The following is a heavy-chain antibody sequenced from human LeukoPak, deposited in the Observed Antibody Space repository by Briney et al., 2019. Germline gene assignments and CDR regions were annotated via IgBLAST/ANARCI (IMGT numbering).Heavy chain of an antibody. CDR1: GYTFTNYY. D-gene: IGHD1/OR15-1a*01. CDR3: ARGRLEQGDY. J-gene: IGHJ4*02. Sequence: ASVKVSFKTSGYTFTNYYIHWVRQAPGQGLEWMGLINPSSGFTSCAQTFQGRVTMTRDASISTVYMELSSLKSDDTAMYYCARGRLEQGDYWGQGALVTVSS. V-gene: IGHV1-2*02. CDR2: INPSSGFT.